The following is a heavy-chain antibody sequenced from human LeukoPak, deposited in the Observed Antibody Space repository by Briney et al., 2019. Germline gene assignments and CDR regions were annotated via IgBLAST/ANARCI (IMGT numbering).Heavy chain of an antibody. D-gene: IGHD4-17*01. J-gene: IGHJ4*02. CDR3: ARGDYGDYSLDY. CDR1: GYTFTSYA. Sequence: GASVKVSCKASGYTFTSYATNWVRQAPGQGLEWMGWISAYNGNTNYAQKLQGRVTMTTDTSTSTAYMELRSLRSDDTAVYYCARGDYGDYSLDYWGQGTLVTVSS. CDR2: ISAYNGNT. V-gene: IGHV1-18*01.